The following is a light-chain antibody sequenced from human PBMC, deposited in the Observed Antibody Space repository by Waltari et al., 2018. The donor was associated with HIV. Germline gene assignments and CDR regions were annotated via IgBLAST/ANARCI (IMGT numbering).Light chain of an antibody. J-gene: IGKJ1*01. Sequence: IVLTQSPGTLSLSPGERATLSCRPRQSVSSRYFAWYQQKPGQAPRLLSYGGSSRATGIPDRFSGSGSETDFTHTISRLEPEDSAVYYCQQDGSSPPTWTFGQGTKVEIK. CDR2: GGS. V-gene: IGKV3-20*01. CDR3: QQDGSSPPTWT. CDR1: QSVSSRY.